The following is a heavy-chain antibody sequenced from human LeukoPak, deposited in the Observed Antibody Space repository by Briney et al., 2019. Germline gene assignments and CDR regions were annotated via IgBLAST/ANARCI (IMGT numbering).Heavy chain of an antibody. Sequence: PSETLSLTCAVYGGSFSGYYWSWIRQPPGKGLEWIGEINHSGSTNYNPSLKSRVTISVDTSKNQFSLKLSSVTAADTAVYYCARGRVDTAMVSYFDYWGQGTLVTVSS. V-gene: IGHV4-34*01. CDR3: ARGRVDTAMVSYFDY. J-gene: IGHJ4*02. CDR2: INHSGST. D-gene: IGHD5-18*01. CDR1: GGSFSGYY.